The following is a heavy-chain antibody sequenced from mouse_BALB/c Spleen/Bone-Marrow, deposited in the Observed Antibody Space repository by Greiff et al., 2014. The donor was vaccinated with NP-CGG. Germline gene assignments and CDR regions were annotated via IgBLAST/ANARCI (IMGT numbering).Heavy chain of an antibody. V-gene: IGHV1-15*01. J-gene: IGHJ3*01. CDR1: GYPFTDYK. CDR3: TIVAY. Sequence: QVQLKESGAELGRPGTSVTLSCKASGYPFTDYKMHWGEQTPVHGLEWIGLIDPETGGTAYNQRFKGKAMMTADKSSSTAYMDLRSLTSEDSAVYYCTIVAYWGQGTLVTVSA. CDR2: IDPETGGT.